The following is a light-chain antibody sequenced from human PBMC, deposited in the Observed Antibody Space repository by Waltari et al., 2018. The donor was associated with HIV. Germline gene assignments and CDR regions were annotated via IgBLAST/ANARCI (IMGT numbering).Light chain of an antibody. CDR1: QSISSSD. CDR2: GAS. J-gene: IGKJ4*01. V-gene: IGKV3-20*01. CDR3: QQYGNSPLT. Sequence: EIVLTQSPGTLSLSPGERATLSCRASQSISSSDLAWYQQKPGQAPSLLIYGASSGATGIPDRFSGSGSGTDFTLTISILEPEDFAVYYCQQYGNSPLTFGGGTKVEIK.